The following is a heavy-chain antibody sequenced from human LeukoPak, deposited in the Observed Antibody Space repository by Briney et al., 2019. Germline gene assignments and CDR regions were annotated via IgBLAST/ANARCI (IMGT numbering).Heavy chain of an antibody. CDR3: ARGRTVVPAAVNDY. Sequence: SETLSLTCAVYGGSFSGYYWSWIRQPPGKGLEWFGEINHSGSTNYNPSLKSRVTISVDTSKNQFSLKLSSVTAADTAVYYCARGRTVVPAAVNDYWGQGTLVTVSS. V-gene: IGHV4-34*01. CDR1: GGSFSGYY. CDR2: INHSGST. J-gene: IGHJ4*02. D-gene: IGHD2-2*01.